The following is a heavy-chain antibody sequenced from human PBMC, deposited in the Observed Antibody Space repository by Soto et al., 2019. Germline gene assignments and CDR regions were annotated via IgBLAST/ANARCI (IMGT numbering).Heavy chain of an antibody. CDR3: ARESDYGGYGGFDP. Sequence: EVQLVESGGGLVQPGGSLRLSCAASGFTVSSNYMSWVRQAPGKGLEWVSVIYSGGSTYYVDSVKGRFTISRDNSKNTLYLQMNSLRAEDTAVYYCARESDYGGYGGFDPWGQGTLVTVSS. V-gene: IGHV3-66*01. CDR2: IYSGGST. CDR1: GFTVSSNY. D-gene: IGHD4-17*01. J-gene: IGHJ5*02.